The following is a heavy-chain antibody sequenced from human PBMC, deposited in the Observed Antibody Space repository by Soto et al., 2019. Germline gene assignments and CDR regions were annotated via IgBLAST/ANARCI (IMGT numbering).Heavy chain of an antibody. CDR2: INGRGNYI. V-gene: IGHV3-21*01. CDR1: GFTFSTYT. Sequence: VGSLRLSCASSGFTFSTYTMNWVRQAPGKGLEWVSSINGRGNYIYYAESVKGRFTISRDNAKNSLYLQMDRLRAEDTALYYYARPDGKAGTNSAFDSWGQGALVTVSS. D-gene: IGHD1-7*01. CDR3: ARPDGKAGTNSAFDS. J-gene: IGHJ4*02.